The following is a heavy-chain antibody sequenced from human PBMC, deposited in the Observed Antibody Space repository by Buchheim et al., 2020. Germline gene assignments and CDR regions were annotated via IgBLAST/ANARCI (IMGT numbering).Heavy chain of an antibody. CDR3: AREDGWNYGYYYYYYGMDV. CDR1: GFTFSSYA. CDR2: ISYDGSNK. D-gene: IGHD1-7*01. V-gene: IGHV3-30*04. Sequence: QVQLVESGGGVVQPGRSLRLSCAASGFTFSSYAMHWVRQAPGKGLEWVAVISYDGSNKYYADSVKGRFTISRDNSKNTLYLQMNSPRAEDTAVYYCAREDGWNYGYYYYYYGMDVWGQGTT. J-gene: IGHJ6*02.